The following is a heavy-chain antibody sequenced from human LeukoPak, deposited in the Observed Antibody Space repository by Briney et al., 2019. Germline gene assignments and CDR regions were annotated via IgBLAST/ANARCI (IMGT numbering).Heavy chain of an antibody. D-gene: IGHD3-10*01. Sequence: GASVKVSCKASGYTFTGYYMHWVRQAPGQGLEWMGWINPNSGGTNYAQKFQGRVTMTRDTSISTAYMELSRLRSDDTAVYYCARGPYYRSGRRRYYFYYWGQGTLVTVSS. V-gene: IGHV1-2*02. J-gene: IGHJ4*02. CDR2: INPNSGGT. CDR1: GYTFTGYY. CDR3: ARGPYYRSGRRRYYFYY.